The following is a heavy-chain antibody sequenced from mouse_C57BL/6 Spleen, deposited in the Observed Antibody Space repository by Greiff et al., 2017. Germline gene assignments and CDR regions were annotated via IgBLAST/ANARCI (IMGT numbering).Heavy chain of an antibody. V-gene: IGHV1-50*01. Sequence: VQLQQPGAELVKPGASVKLSCKASGYTFTSYWMQWVKQRPGQGLEWIGEIDPSDSYTNYNQKFKGKATLTVDTSSSTAYMQLSSLTSEDSAVYYCARGDYGYDEGAWFAYWGQGTLVTVSA. CDR2: IDPSDSYT. D-gene: IGHD2-2*01. CDR3: ARGDYGYDEGAWFAY. J-gene: IGHJ3*01. CDR1: GYTFTSYW.